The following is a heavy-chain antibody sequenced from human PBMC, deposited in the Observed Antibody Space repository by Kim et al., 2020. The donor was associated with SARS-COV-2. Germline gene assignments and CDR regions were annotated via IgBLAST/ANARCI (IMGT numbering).Heavy chain of an antibody. V-gene: IGHV4-38-2*02. CDR2: IYHSGST. Sequence: SETLSLTCTVSGYSISSGYYWGWIRQPPGKGLEWIGSIYHSGSTYYNPSLKSRVTISVDTYKNQFSLQLSSVTAADTAVYYCAIDVAPVFYGSGSYRYWGQGTLVTVSS. D-gene: IGHD3-10*01. CDR3: AIDVAPVFYGSGSYRY. CDR1: GYSISSGYY. J-gene: IGHJ4*02.